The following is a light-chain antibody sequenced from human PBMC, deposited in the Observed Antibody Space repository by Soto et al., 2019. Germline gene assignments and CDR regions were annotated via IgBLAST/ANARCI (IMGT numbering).Light chain of an antibody. Sequence: QSVLTQPPSASGAPGQRVTISCTGSSSNIGAGYDLHWYQQLPGTAPKLLIYGNSKRPSGVPDRFSGSKSGTSASLAITGVQAEDEAEYYCPAYDSILGVPDVVFGGGTKLTVL. CDR2: GNS. CDR1: SSNIGAGYD. V-gene: IGLV1-40*01. J-gene: IGLJ2*01. CDR3: PAYDSILGVPDVV.